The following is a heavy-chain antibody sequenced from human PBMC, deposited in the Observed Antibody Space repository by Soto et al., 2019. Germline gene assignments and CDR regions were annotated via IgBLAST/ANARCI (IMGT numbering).Heavy chain of an antibody. D-gene: IGHD2-21*01. Sequence: QVQLVQSGAEVKKPGSSVKVSCKASGGTFSIYTINWVRQAPGQGLEWMGRIIPVPGIINYAQKFQGRVTITADKSTSTAYMEVSSLRSEDTAVYYCARSIVIGDAFDIWGQGTMVTVSS. CDR2: IIPVPGII. J-gene: IGHJ3*02. CDR1: GGTFSIYT. CDR3: ARSIVIGDAFDI. V-gene: IGHV1-69*02.